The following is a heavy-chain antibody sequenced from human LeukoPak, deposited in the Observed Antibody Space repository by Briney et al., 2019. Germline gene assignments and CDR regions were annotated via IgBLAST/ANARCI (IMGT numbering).Heavy chain of an antibody. CDR3: ASSMTPDPHYYYYYGMDV. V-gene: IGHV4-59*01. Sequence: SETLSLTCTVSGGSISSYYWSWIRQPPGKGLEWIGYIYYSGSTNYNPSLKSRVTISVDTSKNQFSLKLSSVTAADTAVYYCASSMTPDPHYYYYYGMDVWAQGTTVTVSS. CDR2: IYYSGST. J-gene: IGHJ6*02. D-gene: IGHD2-15*01. CDR1: GGSISSYY.